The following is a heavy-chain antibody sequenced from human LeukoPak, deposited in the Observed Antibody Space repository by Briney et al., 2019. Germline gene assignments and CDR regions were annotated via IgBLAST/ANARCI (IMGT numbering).Heavy chain of an antibody. CDR1: GFTVSSNY. CDR2: IYSGGST. CDR3: ASYGSGSYIRDY. D-gene: IGHD3-10*01. J-gene: IGHJ4*02. Sequence: GGSLRLPCTVSGFTVSSNYMSWVRQAPGKGLEWVSVIYSGGSTYYADSVKGRFTISRDNSKNTLYLQMNSLRAEDTAVYYCASYGSGSYIRDYWGQGTLVTVSS. V-gene: IGHV3-53*01.